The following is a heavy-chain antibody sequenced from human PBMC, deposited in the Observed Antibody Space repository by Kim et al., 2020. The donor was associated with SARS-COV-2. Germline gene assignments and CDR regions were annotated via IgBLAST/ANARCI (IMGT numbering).Heavy chain of an antibody. Sequence: GGSLRLSCAASGFTFSDYYMSWLRQAPGKGLEWVSYISSSSSYTNYADSVKGRFTISRDNAKNSLYLQMNSLRAEDTAVYYCARVGYDYVWGSYRDYHYYYGMNVWGQGTTVTDSS. V-gene: IGHV3-11*05. D-gene: IGHD3-16*02. CDR1: GFTFSDYY. CDR2: ISSSSSYT. J-gene: IGHJ6*02. CDR3: ARVGYDYVWGSYRDYHYYYGMNV.